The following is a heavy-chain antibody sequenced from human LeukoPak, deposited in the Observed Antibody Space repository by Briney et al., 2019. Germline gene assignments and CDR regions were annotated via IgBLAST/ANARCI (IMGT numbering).Heavy chain of an antibody. D-gene: IGHD5-18*01. CDR2: INHSGST. CDR3: ARVGGPKSSWIQLWKGLGSFDY. CDR1: GGSFSGYY. Sequence: PSETLSLTCAVYGGSFSGYYWSWIRQPPGKGLEWIGEINHSGSTNYNPSLKSRVTISVDTSKNQFSLKLSSVTAADTAVYYCARVGGPKSSWIQLWKGLGSFDYWGQGTLVTVSS. V-gene: IGHV4-34*01. J-gene: IGHJ4*02.